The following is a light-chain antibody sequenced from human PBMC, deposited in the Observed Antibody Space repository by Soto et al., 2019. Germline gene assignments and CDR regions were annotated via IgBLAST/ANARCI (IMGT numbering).Light chain of an antibody. V-gene: IGKV1-5*01. CDR1: RDISNW. CDR3: LQYASYSWA. Sequence: DIQMTQSPSALSASVGDTVTITCRASRDISNWLAWYQQKPGKAPDLLIPDASDLRSGVPSRFSGSGSGAEFTLTITSLQPEDSATYYCLQYASYSWAFGQGTKVEI. CDR2: DAS. J-gene: IGKJ1*01.